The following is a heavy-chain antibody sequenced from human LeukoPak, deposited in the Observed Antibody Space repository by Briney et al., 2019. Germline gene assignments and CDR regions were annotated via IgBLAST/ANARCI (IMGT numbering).Heavy chain of an antibody. CDR3: ARGAVGYYGPSPFNY. CDR2: VYYSGST. Sequence: KPSETLCLTCTASGGSISNYFWNWIRQPPGKGLEWIGNVYYSGSTKYNPSLKSRVTISVDTSRSLFSLNLSSVTAADTAVYYCARGAVGYYGPSPFNYWGQGTLVTVSP. D-gene: IGHD3-10*01. J-gene: IGHJ4*02. V-gene: IGHV4-59*08. CDR1: GGSISNYF.